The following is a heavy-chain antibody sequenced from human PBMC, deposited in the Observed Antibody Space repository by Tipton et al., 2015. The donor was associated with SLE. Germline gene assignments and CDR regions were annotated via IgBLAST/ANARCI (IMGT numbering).Heavy chain of an antibody. D-gene: IGHD3-3*01. CDR2: ISTSASNL. CDR3: ASARIKIFAQVAPFDY. Sequence: GSLRLSCVASGFGFRSYEMSWVRQAQGKGLEWISYISTSASNLDYYADSVKGRFTISRDDAENTLYLQMNSLRAEDTAVYYCASARIKIFAQVAPFDYWCQGTLVTVSS. V-gene: IGHV3-48*03. CDR1: GFGFRSYE. J-gene: IGHJ4*02.